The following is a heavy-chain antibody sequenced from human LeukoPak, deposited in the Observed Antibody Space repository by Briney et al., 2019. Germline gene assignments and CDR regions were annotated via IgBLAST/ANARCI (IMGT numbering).Heavy chain of an antibody. V-gene: IGHV3-23*01. CDR2: ITGGGDST. J-gene: IGHJ4*02. Sequence: GGSLRLSCAASGFTFSSYAITWVRQAPGKGLEWVSSITGGGDSTSYADSVKGRFTVSRDNSKNTLYLQMNSLRAEDTAVYYCAKGGNSGTWHGNYFDYWGQGTLVTVSS. CDR1: GFTFSSYA. CDR3: AKGGNSGTWHGNYFDY. D-gene: IGHD5-12*01.